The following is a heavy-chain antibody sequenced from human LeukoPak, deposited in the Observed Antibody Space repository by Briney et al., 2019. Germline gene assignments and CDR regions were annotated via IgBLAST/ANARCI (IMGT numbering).Heavy chain of an antibody. D-gene: IGHD6-13*01. J-gene: IGHJ4*02. CDR1: GGSLSGYY. CDR3: ARPGPLHGSSWYFY. Sequence: MPSETLSLTCGVNGGSLSGYYWSWIRQAPGKGPEWIGEINHSGITNYNSSLKRRVTISVDTARSQFSLKLTSVTAADTAVYYCARPGPLHGSSWYFYWGQGTVVTVSS. V-gene: IGHV4-34*01. CDR2: INHSGIT.